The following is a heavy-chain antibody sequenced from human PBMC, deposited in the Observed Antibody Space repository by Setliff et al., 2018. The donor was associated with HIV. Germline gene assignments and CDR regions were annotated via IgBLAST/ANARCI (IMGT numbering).Heavy chain of an antibody. CDR1: GGTFSTYA. V-gene: IGHV1-69*13. J-gene: IGHJ4*02. D-gene: IGHD2-21*01. CDR2: IIPIFGTA. CDR3: ARDPVSDNSATPYYFDY. Sequence: SVKVSCKASGGTFSTYAISWVRQAPGQGLEWMGGIIPIFGTANYDQRFQGRVTITADETTSTAYMELSSLRSEDTAAYFCARDPVSDNSATPYYFDYWGQGTLVTSPQ.